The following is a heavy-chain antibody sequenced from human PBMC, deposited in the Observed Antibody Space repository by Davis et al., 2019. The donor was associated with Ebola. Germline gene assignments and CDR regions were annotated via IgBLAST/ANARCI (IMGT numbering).Heavy chain of an antibody. Sequence: MPSETLSLTCTVSRGSINTYYWNWIRQPPGKGLEWVGYIHDGSANYHPSLKSRVTISVDTSKNQFSLKLTSVTAADTAVYYCARALGLRSGMDVWGQGTTVAVSS. J-gene: IGHJ6*02. D-gene: IGHD1-7*01. CDR3: ARALGLRSGMDV. V-gene: IGHV4-4*09. CDR1: RGSINTYY. CDR2: IHDGSA.